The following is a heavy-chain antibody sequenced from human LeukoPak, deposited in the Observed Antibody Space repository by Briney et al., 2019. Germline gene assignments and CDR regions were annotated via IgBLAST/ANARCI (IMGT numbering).Heavy chain of an antibody. V-gene: IGHV3-21*01. CDR1: GFTFSSYS. CDR3: ATSVSSPYDSSGYYSPVSWFDP. Sequence: KPGGSLRLSCAASGFTFSSYSMNWVRQAPGKGLEWVSSISSSSSYIYYADSVKGRFTISRDNAKTSLYLQMNSLRAEDTAVYYCATSVSSPYDSSGYYSPVSWFDPWGQGTLVTVSS. D-gene: IGHD3-22*01. J-gene: IGHJ5*02. CDR2: ISSSSSYI.